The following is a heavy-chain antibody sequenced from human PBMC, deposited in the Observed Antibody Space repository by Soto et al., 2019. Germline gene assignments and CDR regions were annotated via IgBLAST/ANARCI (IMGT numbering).Heavy chain of an antibody. CDR1: GGSFSGYY. V-gene: IGHV4-34*01. CDR2: INHSGST. J-gene: IGHJ4*02. Sequence: QVQVQQWGAGLLKASETLSLTCAVYGGSFSGYYWSWIRQPPGKGLEWIGEINHSGSTNYNPSLKSRVTISVDTSENQFSLKLSSVTAADTAVYYCAMIYYYGSGSSPGGCWGQGTLVTVSS. CDR3: AMIYYYGSGSSPGGC. D-gene: IGHD3-10*01.